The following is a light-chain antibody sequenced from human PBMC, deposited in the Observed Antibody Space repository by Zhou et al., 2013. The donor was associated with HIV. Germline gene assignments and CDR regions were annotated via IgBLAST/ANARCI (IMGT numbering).Light chain of an antibody. CDR2: AAS. Sequence: EIVMTQSPATLSVSPGERATLSCRASQSVSSNLAWYQQKPGQAPRLLIYAASTRATGIPARFSGSGSGTEFTLTISSLQSEDFAVYYCQQSNNWPLYTFGQGTKLEIK. CDR3: QQSNNWPLYT. J-gene: IGKJ2*01. CDR1: QSVSSN. V-gene: IGKV3-15*01.